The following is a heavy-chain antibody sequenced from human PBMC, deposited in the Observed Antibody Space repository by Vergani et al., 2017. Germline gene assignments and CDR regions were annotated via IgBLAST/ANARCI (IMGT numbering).Heavy chain of an antibody. J-gene: IGHJ4*02. CDR3: ARRSYINERSGYYYMNWWF. Sequence: QVQLVQSGAEVKKPGSSVKVSCKASGGTFSSYAISWVRQAPGQGLEWMGGIIPIFGTANYAQTFQGRVTITGDESTSTAYMELSSLRSEDTAVYYCARRSYINERSGYYYMNWWFWGKGTLVTVSS. CDR1: GGTFSSYA. CDR2: IIPIFGTA. D-gene: IGHD3-22*01. V-gene: IGHV1-69*01.